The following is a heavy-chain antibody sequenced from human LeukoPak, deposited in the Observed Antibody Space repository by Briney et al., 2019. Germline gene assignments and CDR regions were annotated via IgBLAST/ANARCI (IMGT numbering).Heavy chain of an antibody. CDR3: ASRGVSSGWSAFDI. V-gene: IGHV3-72*01. CDR1: GFTFSDHY. CDR2: TRNKANSYTT. D-gene: IGHD6-13*01. J-gene: IGHJ3*02. Sequence: PGGSLRLSCAASGFTFSDHYMDWVRQAPGKGLEWVGRTRNKANSYTTEYAASVKGRFTISRDDSKNSLYLEMNSLKTEDTAVYYCASRGVSSGWSAFDIWGQGTMVTVSS.